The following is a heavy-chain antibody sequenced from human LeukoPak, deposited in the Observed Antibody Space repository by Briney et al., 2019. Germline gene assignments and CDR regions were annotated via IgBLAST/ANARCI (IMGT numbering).Heavy chain of an antibody. CDR3: TTESRSHSGSYFY. D-gene: IGHD1-26*01. CDR2: IKSKTDGGTT. J-gene: IGHJ4*02. V-gene: IGHV3-15*01. CDR1: GFTFSNAW. Sequence: PGGSLRLFCAASGFTFSNAWMSWVRQAPGKGLEWVGRIKSKTDGGTTDYAAPVKGRFTISRDDSKNTLYLQMNSLKTEDTAVYYCTTESRSHSGSYFYWGQGTLVTVSS.